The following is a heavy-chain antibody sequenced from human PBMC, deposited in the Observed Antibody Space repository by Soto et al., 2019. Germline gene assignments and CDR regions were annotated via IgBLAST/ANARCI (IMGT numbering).Heavy chain of an antibody. V-gene: IGHV4-61*01. Sequence: TSETLSLTCTVSGASLRSGSYYWSWIRQPPGKGLEWIGYISHSGRTNYDPSLKSRLTMSVDTSQNQFSLQLNSVTAAETAVYYCSYGSSFDYWGQGTMVTVSS. J-gene: IGHJ4*02. CDR3: SYGSSFDY. D-gene: IGHD3-10*01. CDR2: ISHSGRT. CDR1: GASLRSGSYY.